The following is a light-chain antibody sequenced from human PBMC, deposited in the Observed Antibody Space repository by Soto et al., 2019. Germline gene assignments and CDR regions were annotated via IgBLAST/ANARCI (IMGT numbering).Light chain of an antibody. CDR3: QQYNSYWT. Sequence: DVQMTQSPSTLSASIGDRVSITCRASQTITRWMAWYQQKPGKAPKLLIYDASTLESGVPSRFSGSGSGTEFTLTISSLQPDDFATYYCQQYNSYWTFGQGTKVDIK. CDR2: DAS. CDR1: QTITRW. J-gene: IGKJ1*01. V-gene: IGKV1-5*01.